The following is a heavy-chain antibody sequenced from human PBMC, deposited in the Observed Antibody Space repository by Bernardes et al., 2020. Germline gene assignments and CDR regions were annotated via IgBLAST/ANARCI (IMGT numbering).Heavy chain of an antibody. Sequence: GGSLRLSCVASGFTFSSYDMNWVRQAPGKGLEWLSYISSSSSHIYYADSVKGRFTISRDNAKNSLYLQMTTLRGDDTAVYYCARDEYRLARESGMDVWGQGTTVTVSS. CDR2: ISSSSSHI. V-gene: IGHV3-48*01. D-gene: IGHD2-2*01. J-gene: IGHJ6*02. CDR3: ARDEYRLARESGMDV. CDR1: GFTFSSYD.